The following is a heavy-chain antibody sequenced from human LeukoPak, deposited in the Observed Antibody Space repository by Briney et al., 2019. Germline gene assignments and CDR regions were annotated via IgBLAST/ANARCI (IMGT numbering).Heavy chain of an antibody. V-gene: IGHV3-30*01. CDR2: ISYDGSNK. CDR1: GFTFSSYA. Sequence: GGSLRLSCAASGFTFSSYAMHWVRQAPGKGXEWVAVISYDGSNKYYADSVKGRFTISRDNSKNTLYLQMNSLRAEDTAVYYCARDQQLAIDYWGQGTLVTVSS. D-gene: IGHD6-13*01. J-gene: IGHJ4*02. CDR3: ARDQQLAIDY.